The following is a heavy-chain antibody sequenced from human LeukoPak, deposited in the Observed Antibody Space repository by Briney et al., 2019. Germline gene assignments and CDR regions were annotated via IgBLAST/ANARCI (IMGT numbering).Heavy chain of an antibody. D-gene: IGHD6-13*01. V-gene: IGHV1-24*01. CDR1: GYTLTELS. J-gene: IGHJ6*03. Sequence: ASVKVSCKVSGYTLTELSMHWVRPAPGKGLEWMGGLDPEDGETIYAQKFQGRVTMTEDTSTDTAYMELSSLRSEDTAVDDCATDSVAAAGRQYYYYMDVWGKGTTVTVSS. CDR2: LDPEDGET. CDR3: ATDSVAAAGRQYYYYMDV.